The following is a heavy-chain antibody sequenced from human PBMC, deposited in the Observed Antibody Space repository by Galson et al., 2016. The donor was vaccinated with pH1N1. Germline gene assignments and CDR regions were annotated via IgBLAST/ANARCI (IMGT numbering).Heavy chain of an antibody. V-gene: IGHV3-23*01. D-gene: IGHD4-17*01. CDR3: AKAPRRGLNAYGVDY. CDR2: ISGSGRDT. Sequence: SLRLSCAASGFTFNKYAMTWVRQAPGKGLEWVSAISGSGRDTYYADSVKGRFTISRDNSKDTVYLQMNSLTVEDTAIYYCAKAPRRGLNAYGVDYRGQGTLVTVSS. CDR1: GFTFNKYA. J-gene: IGHJ4*02.